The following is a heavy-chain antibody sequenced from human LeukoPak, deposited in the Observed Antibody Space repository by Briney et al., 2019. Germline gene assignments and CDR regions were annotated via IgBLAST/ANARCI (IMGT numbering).Heavy chain of an antibody. D-gene: IGHD3-16*01. CDR1: GFTFSNAW. V-gene: IGHV3-15*01. J-gene: IGHJ4*02. Sequence: GGSLRLSCAASGFTFSNAWMSWVPQAPGKGLEWVARFKRKSDGGTTDSPAAVKGRFIISRDDSKDTLYLQMNSLKPGDTAVYYCTGGVETGAYLNYWGQGTLVTVSS. CDR2: FKRKSDGGTT. CDR3: TGGVETGAYLNY.